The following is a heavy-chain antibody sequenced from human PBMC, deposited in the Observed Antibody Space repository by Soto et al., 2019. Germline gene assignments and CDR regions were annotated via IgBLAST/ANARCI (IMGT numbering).Heavy chain of an antibody. CDR1: GGSISSYY. Sequence: PSETLSLTCTVSGGSISSYYWSWIRQPPGKGLEWIGYTHYSGSTNYNPSLKSRVTISVDTSKNQFSLKLSSVTAADTAVYYCGRHPYSRWPFDYWGQGTLVTVSS. CDR3: GRHPYSRWPFDY. D-gene: IGHD6-19*01. CDR2: THYSGST. V-gene: IGHV4-59*08. J-gene: IGHJ4*02.